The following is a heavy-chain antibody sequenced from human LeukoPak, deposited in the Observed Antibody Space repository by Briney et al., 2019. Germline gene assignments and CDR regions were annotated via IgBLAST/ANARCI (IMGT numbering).Heavy chain of an antibody. J-gene: IGHJ4*02. Sequence: SETLSLTCSVSGGSISSYYWSWIRQSPEKGVEWIGYIYYSGSTSYNPSLKSRVTISVDTSKKQVSLNLSSVTAADTAVYYCASIPLRRGDWYFNYWGQGTLVSVSS. V-gene: IGHV4-59*01. D-gene: IGHD2-21*02. CDR3: ASIPLRRGDWYFNY. CDR2: IYYSGST. CDR1: GGSISSYY.